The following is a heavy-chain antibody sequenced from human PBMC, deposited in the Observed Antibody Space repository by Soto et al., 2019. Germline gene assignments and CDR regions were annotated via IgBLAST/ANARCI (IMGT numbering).Heavy chain of an antibody. D-gene: IGHD5-12*01. CDR3: ARDHHRYSGYDYVDY. CDR1: GFTFSDYY. J-gene: IGHJ4*02. CDR2: ISSSSSYT. Sequence: QVQLVESGVGLVKPGGSLRLSCAASGFTFSDYYMSWIRQAPGKGLEWVSYISSSSSYTNYADSVKGRFTISRDNAKNSLYLQMNSLRAEDTAVYYCARDHHRYSGYDYVDYWGQGTLVTVSS. V-gene: IGHV3-11*05.